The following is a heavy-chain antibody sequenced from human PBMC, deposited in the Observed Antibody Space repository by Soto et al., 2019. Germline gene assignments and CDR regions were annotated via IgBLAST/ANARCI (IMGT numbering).Heavy chain of an antibody. V-gene: IGHV3-23*01. CDR2: SGGDDGTT. Sequence: EVQLLESGGGLVQPGGSLRLSCAASGFTFSSYSMSWVRQAPGKGLEWVSGFRSGGDDGTTHYADSVKGRFTISRDNSKNTLFMQMASLRAEDTAIYYCAKKVNSGPGSQYFDYWGQGTLVTVSS. CDR1: GFTFSSYS. CDR3: AKKVNSGPGSQYFDY. D-gene: IGHD3-10*01. J-gene: IGHJ4*02.